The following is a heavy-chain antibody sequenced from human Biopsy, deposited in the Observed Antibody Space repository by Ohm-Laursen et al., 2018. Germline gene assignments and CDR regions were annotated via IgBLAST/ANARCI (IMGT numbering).Heavy chain of an antibody. CDR1: GFHFSDYY. CDR2: ITGVGGVT. V-gene: IGHV3-23*01. Sequence: SLRLSCSASGFHFSDYYMSWVRQAPGKGLEWVSVITGVGGVTYYADPVKGRFTVSRDNSMNTMFLQMNSLRAQDAGTYYCAKWGTSMALYHFYGMDVWGQGTTVSVSS. J-gene: IGHJ6*02. CDR3: AKWGTSMALYHFYGMDV. D-gene: IGHD5-18*01.